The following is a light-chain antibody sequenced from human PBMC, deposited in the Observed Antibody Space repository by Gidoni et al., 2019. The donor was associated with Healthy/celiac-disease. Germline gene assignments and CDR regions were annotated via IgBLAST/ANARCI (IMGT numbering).Light chain of an antibody. J-gene: IGKJ4*01. CDR1: QGVLYSSNNKNY. Sequence: DIVLTQSPDSLAVSLGERATINCKSSQGVLYSSNNKNYLAWYQQEQGQPPKLLIYWASTRESGVPDRFSGSGSGTDFTLTIGSLQAEDVAVYYCQQYYSTPLTFGGGTKVEIK. V-gene: IGKV4-1*01. CDR3: QQYYSTPLT. CDR2: WAS.